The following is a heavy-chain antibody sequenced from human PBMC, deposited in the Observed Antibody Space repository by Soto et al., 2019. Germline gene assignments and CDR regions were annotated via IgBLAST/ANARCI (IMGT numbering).Heavy chain of an antibody. J-gene: IGHJ4*02. CDR1: GFTFSSYA. CDR3: ARDVGWELPLYYFDY. D-gene: IGHD1-26*01. Sequence: QVQLVESGGGVVQPGRSLRLSCAASGFTFSSYAMHWVRQAPGKGLEWVAVISYDGSNKYYADSVKGRFTISRDNSKNTLYLQMNSRRAEDTAVYYCARDVGWELPLYYFDYWGQGTLVTVSS. V-gene: IGHV3-30-3*01. CDR2: ISYDGSNK.